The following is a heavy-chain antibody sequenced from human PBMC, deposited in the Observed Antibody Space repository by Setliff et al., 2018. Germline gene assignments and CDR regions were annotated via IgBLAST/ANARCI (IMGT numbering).Heavy chain of an antibody. V-gene: IGHV3-49*04. CDR3: AGDKPLQHNYNFWSGYCPY. J-gene: IGHJ4*02. Sequence: GGSLRLSCLGSGFTFGDYAMNWVRQAPGKGLEWISLIRTKGNSETTEYATSVKGRFTISRDDSTSVAYLQMNSLRPEDTAVYYCAGDKPLQHNYNFWSGYCPYWGQGTLVTVSS. D-gene: IGHD3-3*01. CDR1: GFTFGDYA. CDR2: IRTKGNSETT.